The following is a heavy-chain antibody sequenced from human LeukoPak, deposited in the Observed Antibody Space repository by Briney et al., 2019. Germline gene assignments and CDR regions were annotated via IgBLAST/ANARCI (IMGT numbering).Heavy chain of an antibody. CDR3: AKERFRALDP. CDR1: GFTFSSYA. CDR2: ISGSGDAR. D-gene: IGHD3-3*01. Sequence: GGSLRLSCTGSGFTFSSYAMTWVRQAPGKGLEWVSTISGSGDARYYADSVKGRFTISRDNPINTLYLQMGSLRAEDTALYYCAKERFRALDPWGQGTLVSVAS. V-gene: IGHV3-23*01. J-gene: IGHJ5*02.